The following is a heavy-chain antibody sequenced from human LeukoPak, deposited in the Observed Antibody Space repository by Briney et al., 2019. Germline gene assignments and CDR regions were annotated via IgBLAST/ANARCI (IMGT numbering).Heavy chain of an antibody. CDR1: GGTFSSYA. J-gene: IGHJ3*02. Sequence: SVKVSCKASGGTFSSYAISWVRQAPGQGLEWMGRIIPILGIANYAQKFQGRVTITADKSTSTAYMELSSLRSEDTAVYYCAREWESTGFDIWGQGTMVTVSS. V-gene: IGHV1-69*04. D-gene: IGHD1-26*01. CDR3: AREWESTGFDI. CDR2: IIPILGIA.